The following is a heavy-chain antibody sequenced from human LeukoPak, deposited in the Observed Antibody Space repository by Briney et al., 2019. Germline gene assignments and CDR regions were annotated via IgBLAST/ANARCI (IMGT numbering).Heavy chain of an antibody. V-gene: IGHV4-4*07. Sequence: SETLSPTCTVSDGSISSYYWNWIRQPAGKGLEWIGRIYTSGSTNYNPSLESRLTMSVDTSKKQFSLKVSSVTAADTAVYYCAREDMTSGAFDIWGQGTMVTVSS. J-gene: IGHJ3*02. D-gene: IGHD4-11*01. CDR3: AREDMTSGAFDI. CDR1: DGSISSYY. CDR2: IYTSGST.